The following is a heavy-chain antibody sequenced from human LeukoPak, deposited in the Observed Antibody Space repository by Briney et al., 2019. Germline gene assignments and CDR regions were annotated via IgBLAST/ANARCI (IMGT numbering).Heavy chain of an antibody. V-gene: IGHV3-48*01. CDR2: ISISTSSI. Sequence: GGSLRLSCAASGFIFSNSGMSWVRQAPGKGLEWVSYISISTSSIYYADSVKGRFTISRDNAKNSLYLQMNSLRADDTAVYYCARGPTYTSSWYSTCDSWGQGTLVTVSS. J-gene: IGHJ5*01. CDR3: ARGPTYTSSWYSTCDS. D-gene: IGHD6-13*01. CDR1: GFIFSNSG.